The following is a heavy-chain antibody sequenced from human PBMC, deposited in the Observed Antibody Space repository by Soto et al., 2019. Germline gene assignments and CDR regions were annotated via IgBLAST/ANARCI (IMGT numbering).Heavy chain of an antibody. D-gene: IGHD5-18*01. J-gene: IGHJ1*01. Sequence: SETLSLTCIVSGGSISGYYWSWIRQPAGKELEWIGRIYSGGSTNYHPSLNSRGTMSVDTSKNLISLKLTSVTAADTAIYYCARDPAYRYGSVGAWVQAALITVS. CDR3: ARDPAYRYGSVGA. V-gene: IGHV4-4*07. CDR2: IYSGGST. CDR1: GGSISGYY.